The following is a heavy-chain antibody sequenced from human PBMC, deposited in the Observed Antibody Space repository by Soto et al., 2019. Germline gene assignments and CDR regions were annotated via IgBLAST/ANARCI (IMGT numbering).Heavy chain of an antibody. D-gene: IGHD2-15*01. CDR1: GFTFHNYA. Sequence: EVQLLESGGGLLQPGGSLRLSCSASGFTFHNYAMAWVRQAPGEGLEWVSGISGSGATPYYADSVKGRFTISRDNSKNTLFLQMNSLSAEDTAVYFCAKAGYCTGVSCYFYYFDSWGQGTLVTVSS. J-gene: IGHJ4*02. V-gene: IGHV3-23*01. CDR3: AKAGYCTGVSCYFYYFDS. CDR2: ISGSGATP.